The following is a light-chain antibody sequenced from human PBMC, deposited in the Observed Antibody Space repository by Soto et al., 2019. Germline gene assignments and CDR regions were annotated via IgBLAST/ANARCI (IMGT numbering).Light chain of an antibody. Sequence: ETVLTQSPDTLSLSPGERATLSCRASQSVSSSYLAWYQQKPGQAPRLLIYGASSRATGIPDRFSGSGSGPDFTLTSSRLEPEDFAVYYCQQYDSSPWTFGQGTKVEIK. J-gene: IGKJ1*01. V-gene: IGKV3-20*01. CDR3: QQYDSSPWT. CDR1: QSVSSSY. CDR2: GAS.